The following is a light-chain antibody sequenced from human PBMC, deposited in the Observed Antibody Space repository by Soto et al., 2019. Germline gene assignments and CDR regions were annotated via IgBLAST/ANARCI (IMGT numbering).Light chain of an antibody. CDR2: EGS. CDR3: CSYAGSSTLV. CDR1: SSDVGCYNL. Sequence: QSALTQPASVSGSPGQSITISCTGTSSDVGCYNLVSWYQQHPGKAPKLMIYEGSKRPSGVSNRFSGSKSGNTASLTISGLQAEDEADYYCCSYAGSSTLVFGGGTKVTVL. J-gene: IGLJ2*01. V-gene: IGLV2-23*01.